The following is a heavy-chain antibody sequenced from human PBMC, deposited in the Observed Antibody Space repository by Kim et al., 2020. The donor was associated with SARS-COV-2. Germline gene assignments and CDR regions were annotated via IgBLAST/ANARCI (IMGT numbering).Heavy chain of an antibody. J-gene: IGHJ4*02. D-gene: IGHD4-17*01. Sequence: GGSLRLSCAASGFTFRNYAMSWVRQAPGKGLEWVSAISGGGGSTYYADSVKGRFTISRDNSKSTLYLQVNSLRAEDTAVYYCAKWSGYDLYYGDYFHRREVYYFDYWGQGTLVTVSS. CDR3: AKWSGYDLYYGDYFHRREVYYFDY. CDR2: ISGGGGST. CDR1: GFTFRNYA. V-gene: IGHV3-23*01.